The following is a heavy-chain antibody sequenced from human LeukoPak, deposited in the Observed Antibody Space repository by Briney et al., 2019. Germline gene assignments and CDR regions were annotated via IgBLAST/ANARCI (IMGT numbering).Heavy chain of an antibody. Sequence: GGSLRLSCAASGFTFSSYAMHWVRQAPGKGLEWVAVISYDGSNKYYADSVKGRFTISRDNSKNTLYLQMNSLRAEDTAVYYCARDRGSYYNLDHWGQGTLVTVSS. CDR1: GFTFSSYA. D-gene: IGHD1-26*01. V-gene: IGHV3-30-3*01. CDR2: ISYDGSNK. J-gene: IGHJ4*02. CDR3: ARDRGSYYNLDH.